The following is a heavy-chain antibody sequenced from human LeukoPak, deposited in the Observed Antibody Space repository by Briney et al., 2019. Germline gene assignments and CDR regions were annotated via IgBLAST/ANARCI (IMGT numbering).Heavy chain of an antibody. V-gene: IGHV3-13*01. CDR1: GFTFSSYD. CDR2: IGTAGDT. CDR3: ARENDSSGYFDY. J-gene: IGHJ4*02. D-gene: IGHD3-22*01. Sequence: GGSLRLSCAASGFTFSSYDMHWARQATGKGLEWVSAIGTAGDTYYPGSVKGRFTISRENAKNSLYLQMNSLRAGDTAVYYCARENDSSGYFDYWGQGTLVTVSS.